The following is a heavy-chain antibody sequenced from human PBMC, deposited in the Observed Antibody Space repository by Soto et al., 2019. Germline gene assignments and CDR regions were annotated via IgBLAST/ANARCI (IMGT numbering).Heavy chain of an antibody. J-gene: IGHJ4*02. CDR1: AGTFSSYA. D-gene: IGHD6-13*01. CDR3: ARVFGATIDSSSWYYFDY. V-gene: IGHV1-69*13. CDR2: IIPIFDTT. Sequence: SVKVSCKASAGTFSSYAISWVRQAPGRGLEGVGGIIPIFDTTNYAQKLLGRDTITADESTSTAYMELSSLRSEDTAVYDCARVFGATIDSSSWYYFDYWGQGTLVTVSS.